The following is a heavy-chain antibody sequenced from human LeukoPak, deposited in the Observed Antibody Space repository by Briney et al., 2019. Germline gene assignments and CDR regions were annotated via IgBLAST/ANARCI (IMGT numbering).Heavy chain of an antibody. J-gene: IGHJ3*02. CDR2: VSGSGGST. Sequence: PGGSLRLSCAPSGFTFSSYAMSWVRQAPGKGLEWVSAVSGSGGSTHYADSVKGRFTISRDNSKNTLYLQMNSLRAEDTAVYYCAKETSPHSSGPRGAFDIWGQGIMVTVSS. CDR1: GFTFSSYA. CDR3: AKETSPHSSGPRGAFDI. V-gene: IGHV3-23*01. D-gene: IGHD6-19*01.